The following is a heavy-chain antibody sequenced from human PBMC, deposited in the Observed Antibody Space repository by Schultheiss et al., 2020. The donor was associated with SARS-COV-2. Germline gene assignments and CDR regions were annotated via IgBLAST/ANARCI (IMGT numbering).Heavy chain of an antibody. V-gene: IGHV4-34*01. J-gene: IGHJ5*02. D-gene: IGHD3-16*02. CDR1: GGSFSGYY. Sequence: SETLSLTCAVYGGSFSGYYWRWIRQTPGKGLEWSGEIKHSGSTNYNPSLKSRITISLDTSNNHFSLKLSSVTAADTAVYYCARGARMITFGGVIARGWFDPWGQGTLVTVSS. CDR3: ARGARMITFGGVIARGWFDP. CDR2: IKHSGST.